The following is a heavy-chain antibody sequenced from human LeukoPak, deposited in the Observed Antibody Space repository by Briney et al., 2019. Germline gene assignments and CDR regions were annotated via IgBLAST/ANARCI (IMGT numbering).Heavy chain of an antibody. CDR1: RFTFSRYG. D-gene: IGHD1-1*01. CDR2: ISYDGSNK. CDR3: ATRNDPGRSVSGPGW. Sequence: GGSLRLSCAASRFTFSRYGMHWVRQAPGKGLEWVAVISYDGSNKYYAYSVKGRFTISRDNSKNMLYVQMNSLRTEDTAVYYCATRNDPGRSVSGPGWWGQGTLVTVSS. V-gene: IGHV3-30*03. J-gene: IGHJ4*02.